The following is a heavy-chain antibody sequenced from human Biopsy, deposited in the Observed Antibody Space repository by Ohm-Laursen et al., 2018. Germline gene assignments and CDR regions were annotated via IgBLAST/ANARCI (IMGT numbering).Heavy chain of an antibody. CDR2: ITSGGSTT. CDR1: GFTFSDYY. CDR3: ARDVEGFYSYAMDV. Sequence: GSLRLSCAASGFTFSDYYMSWIRQAPGKGREWVSYITSGGSTTDYADSVKGRFTISRDNAKSSLFLQMNSLRAEDTAVYYCARDVEGFYSYAMDVWGQGTTVTVSS. J-gene: IGHJ6*02. V-gene: IGHV3-11*01. D-gene: IGHD5-24*01.